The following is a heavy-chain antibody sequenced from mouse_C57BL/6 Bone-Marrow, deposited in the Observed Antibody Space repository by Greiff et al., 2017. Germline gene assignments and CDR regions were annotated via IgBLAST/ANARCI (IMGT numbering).Heavy chain of an antibody. CDR1: GYTFTSYW. V-gene: IGHV1-52*01. J-gene: IGHJ4*01. CDR2: IDPSDSET. Sequence: QVQLQQPGAELVRPGSSVKLSCKASGYTFTSYWMHWVKQRPIQGLEWIGNIDPSDSETHYNQKFKDKATLTVDKSSSTAYMQLSSLTSEDSAVYYCARKHYGSSDYAMDYWGQGTSVTVSS. CDR3: ARKHYGSSDYAMDY. D-gene: IGHD1-1*01.